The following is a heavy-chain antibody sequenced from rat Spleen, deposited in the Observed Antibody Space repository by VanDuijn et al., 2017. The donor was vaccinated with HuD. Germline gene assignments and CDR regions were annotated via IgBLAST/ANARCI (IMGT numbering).Heavy chain of an antibody. V-gene: IGHV2S63*01. Sequence: VQLKESGPGLVQPSQTLSLTCTVSGFSLTTNSVHWVRQPPGKGLEWMGVMWSGGSTAYNSALKSRLSISRDTSKSQVFLKMNSLQTEDTAIYYCARSLLQWGHYYVLDAWGQGASVTVSS. D-gene: IGHD1-1*01. CDR3: ARSLLQWGHYYVLDA. J-gene: IGHJ4*01. CDR1: GFSLTTNS. CDR2: MWSGGST.